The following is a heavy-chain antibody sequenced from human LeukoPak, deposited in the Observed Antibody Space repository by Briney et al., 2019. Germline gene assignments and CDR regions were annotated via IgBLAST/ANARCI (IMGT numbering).Heavy chain of an antibody. CDR1: GGSIISSDW. CDR3: ARGSAYGDY. D-gene: IGHD5-12*01. CDR2: IHHSLST. J-gene: IGHJ4*02. V-gene: IGHV4-4*02. Sequence: SGALSLTCAVSGGSIISSDWWSWVRQPPGKGLEWLGEIHHSLSTNYNPSLKSRVTISVDKSNNQFSLRLRSVTAADTAVYYCARGSAYGDYWGQGTLVTVS.